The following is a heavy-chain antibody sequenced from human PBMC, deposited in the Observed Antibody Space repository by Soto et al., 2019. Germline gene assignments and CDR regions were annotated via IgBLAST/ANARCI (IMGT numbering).Heavy chain of an antibody. CDR2: IYYSGST. V-gene: IGHV4-59*08. CDR3: ARGSASGYYPYYYYYYYMDV. CDR1: GGSISSYY. D-gene: IGHD3-3*01. Sequence: PSETLSLTCTVSGGSISSYYWSWIRQPPGKGLEWIGYIYYSGSTNYNPSLKSRVTISVDTSKNQFSLKLSSVTAADTAVYYCARGSASGYYPYYYYYYYMDVWGKGTTVTVSS. J-gene: IGHJ6*03.